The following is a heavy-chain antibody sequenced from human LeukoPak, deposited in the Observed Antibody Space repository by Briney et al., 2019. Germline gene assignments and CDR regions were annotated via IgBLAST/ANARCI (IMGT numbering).Heavy chain of an antibody. CDR3: ARMQKDKDYYYGMDV. CDR2: ISTYNGNT. CDR1: GYTFTSYG. Sequence: ASVKVSCKASGYTFTSYGISWVRQAPGQGLEWMGWISTYNGNTNYAQKLQGRVTMTTDTSTSTAYMELRSLRPDDTAVYYCARMQKDKDYYYGMDVWGKGTTLTVSS. J-gene: IGHJ6*04. V-gene: IGHV1-18*04.